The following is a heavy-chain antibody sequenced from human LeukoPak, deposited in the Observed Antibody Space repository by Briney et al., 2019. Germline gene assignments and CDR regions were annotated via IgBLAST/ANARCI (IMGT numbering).Heavy chain of an antibody. CDR3: ARDPDIVATTPQPDY. V-gene: IGHV3-23*01. Sequence: GGSLRLSCAASGFTFYNYAMSWVRQAPGKGLEWVSTISGSAGSTYYADSVKGRFDISRDNSKNTLYLQMNSLRAEDTAVYYCARDPDIVATTPQPDYWGQGTLVTVSS. J-gene: IGHJ4*02. CDR1: GFTFYNYA. CDR2: ISGSAGST. D-gene: IGHD5-12*01.